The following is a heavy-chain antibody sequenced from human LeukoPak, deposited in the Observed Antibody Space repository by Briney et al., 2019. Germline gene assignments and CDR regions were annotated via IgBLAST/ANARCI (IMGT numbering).Heavy chain of an antibody. D-gene: IGHD3-22*01. Sequence: GGSLRLSCAASGFTFSSYGMHWVRQAPGKGLEWVAVIWYDGSNKYYADSVKGRFTISRDYSKNTLYLQMNSLRAEDMAVYYCAKAGGTYYDSSGYYFEYWGQGTLVTVSS. J-gene: IGHJ4*02. CDR1: GFTFSSYG. CDR2: IWYDGSNK. CDR3: AKAGGTYYDSSGYYFEY. V-gene: IGHV3-33*06.